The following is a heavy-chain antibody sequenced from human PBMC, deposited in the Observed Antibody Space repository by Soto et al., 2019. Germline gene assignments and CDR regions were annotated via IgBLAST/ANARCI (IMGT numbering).Heavy chain of an antibody. CDR3: STLVVPGDPLTY. CDR1: RFAFSRDW. CDR2: IKTDGSIT. V-gene: IGHV3-74*01. D-gene: IGHD2-2*01. Sequence: EVQLVESGGGLVQPGGSLRLSCTASRFAFSRDWMHWVRQAPGKGLVWVSRIKTDGSITQYADSVKGRFTISRDNAKNTLYLQMSSLTVEDTAVYYCSTLVVPGDPLTYWGLGTLVTVSS. J-gene: IGHJ1*01.